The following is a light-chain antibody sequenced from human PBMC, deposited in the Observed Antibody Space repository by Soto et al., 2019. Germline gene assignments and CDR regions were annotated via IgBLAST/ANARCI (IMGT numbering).Light chain of an antibody. CDR3: QQYDTYPLI. CDR2: KAS. CDR1: QNIDAS. Sequence: DIQMTQSPSILSASIGDRVTITCRASQNIDASLAWYHQKPGKAPKLLIYKASTLESEVTSRFSGRGSETDFTLTISSLQPDDFATYCCQQYDTYPLIFGGGTKVEIK. J-gene: IGKJ4*01. V-gene: IGKV1-5*03.